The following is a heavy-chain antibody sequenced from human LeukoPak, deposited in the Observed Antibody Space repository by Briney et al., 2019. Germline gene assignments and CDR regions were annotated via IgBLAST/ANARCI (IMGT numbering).Heavy chain of an antibody. J-gene: IGHJ4*02. D-gene: IGHD3-16*02. V-gene: IGHV1-8*01. CDR3: ARVSPGGWLIVTYYFDY. CDR2: MNPNSGNT. CDR1: GYTFTSYD. Sequence: ASVKVSCKASGYTFTSYDINWVRQATGQGLEWMGWMNPNSGNTGYAQKFQGRVTMTRNTSISTAYMELSSLRSEDTAVYYRARVSPGGWLIVTYYFDYWGQGTLVTVSS.